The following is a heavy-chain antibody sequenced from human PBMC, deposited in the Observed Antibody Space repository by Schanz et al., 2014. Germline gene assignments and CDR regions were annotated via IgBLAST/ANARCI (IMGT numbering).Heavy chain of an antibody. V-gene: IGHV3-NL1*01. J-gene: IGHJ3*01. Sequence: QVQLVESGGGVVQPGGSLRLSCAASGFTFSSYGMHWVRQAPGKGLEWVSSIYINSGSTNYADSVKGRFIISRDSSKNTLFLQMNSLRAEDTAVYFCARDGGRDGYNLAFDVWGQGTLVTVSS. D-gene: IGHD5-12*01. CDR2: IYINSGST. CDR3: ARDGGRDGYNLAFDV. CDR1: GFTFSSYG.